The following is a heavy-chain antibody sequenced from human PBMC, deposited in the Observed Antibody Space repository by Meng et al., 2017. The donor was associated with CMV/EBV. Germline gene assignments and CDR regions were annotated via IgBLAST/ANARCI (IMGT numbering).Heavy chain of an antibody. CDR1: GFTFDDYA. CDR3: ARLERLLVHPYYYYGMDV. V-gene: IGHV3-9*01. D-gene: IGHD6-6*01. CDR2: ISWNSGSV. Sequence: GGSLRLSCAASGFTFDDYAMHWVRQAPGKGLEWVSGISWNSGSVGYADSVKGRFTISRDNAKNTLYLQMNSLRAEDTAVYYCARLERLLVHPYYYYGMDVWGQGTTVTVSS. J-gene: IGHJ6*02.